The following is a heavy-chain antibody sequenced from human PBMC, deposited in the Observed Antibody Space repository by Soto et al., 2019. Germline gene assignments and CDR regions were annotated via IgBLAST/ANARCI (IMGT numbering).Heavy chain of an antibody. D-gene: IGHD3-16*02. CDR2: IKHDTSEA. J-gene: IGHJ4*02. V-gene: IGHV3-7*03. Sequence: GRSLRLSCASSVFKFIDYWMSWVRPAPGKGLEWVGNIKHDTSEAHYADSVKGRFTITRDNIKNFLFLQMNGLRSDDTASYYCARDGLLFSGPYRPSRFDYWGLGTLVTVSS. CDR3: ARDGLLFSGPYRPSRFDY. CDR1: VFKFIDYW.